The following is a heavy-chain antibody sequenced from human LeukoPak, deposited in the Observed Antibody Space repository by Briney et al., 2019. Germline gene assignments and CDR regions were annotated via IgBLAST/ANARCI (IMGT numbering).Heavy chain of an antibody. V-gene: IGHV1-18*01. CDR1: GYTFTNYG. J-gene: IGHJ4*02. CDR2: ISAYNGNT. D-gene: IGHD3-22*01. CDR3: ARAGYYYDTSGYYYYGY. Sequence: GASVKVSCKASGYTFTNYGITWVRQAPGQGLEWMGWISAYNGNTNYAQKLQGGVTMTTDTSTSTAYMEWRSLRSDATAVYYCARAGYYYDTSGYYYYGYWGQGTLVTVSS.